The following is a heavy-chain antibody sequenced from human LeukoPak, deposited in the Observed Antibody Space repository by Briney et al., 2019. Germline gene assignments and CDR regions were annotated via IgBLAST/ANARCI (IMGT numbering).Heavy chain of an antibody. CDR2: IYYSGST. D-gene: IGHD3-22*01. J-gene: IGHJ4*02. CDR3: ARQGGDYYDSSGYPYDY. V-gene: IGHV4-39*01. CDR1: GGSFSGYY. Sequence: PSETLSLTCAVYGGSFSGYYWGWIRQPPGKGLEWIGSIYYSGSTYYNPSLKSRVTISVDTSKNQFSLKLSSVAAADTAVYYCARQGGDYYDSSGYPYDYWGQGTLVTVSS.